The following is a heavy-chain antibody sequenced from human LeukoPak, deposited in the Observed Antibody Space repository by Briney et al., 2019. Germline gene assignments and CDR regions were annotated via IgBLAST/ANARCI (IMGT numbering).Heavy chain of an antibody. Sequence: GGSLRLSCAASGFTFSSYAMSWVRQAPGKGLEWVSSISSSNYIYYADSVKGRFTIFRDNAKNSLFLQMNSLRAEDSAVYYCARVPKVARMGYGMDVWGQGTPVTVSS. CDR3: ARVPKVARMGYGMDV. J-gene: IGHJ6*02. CDR2: ISSSNYI. D-gene: IGHD6-19*01. CDR1: GFTFSSYA. V-gene: IGHV3-21*01.